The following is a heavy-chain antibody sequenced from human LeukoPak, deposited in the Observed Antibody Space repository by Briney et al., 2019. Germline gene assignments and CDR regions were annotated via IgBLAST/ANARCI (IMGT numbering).Heavy chain of an antibody. D-gene: IGHD6-19*01. CDR3: AKSSRYGTGWYGKIDY. CDR2: ITDSGGNR. Sequence: GGSLRLSCEASGFAFSSHAMSWVRQAPGKGLEWVSAITDSGGNRQYTDSVKGRFTISRDNSRNTLCLQMDSLRADDTAVYYCAKSSRYGTGWYGKIDYWGQGTLVTVSS. V-gene: IGHV3-23*01. J-gene: IGHJ4*02. CDR1: GFAFSSHA.